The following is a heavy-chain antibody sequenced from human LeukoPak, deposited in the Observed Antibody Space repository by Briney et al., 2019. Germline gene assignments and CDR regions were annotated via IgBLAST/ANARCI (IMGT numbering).Heavy chain of an antibody. CDR3: AGDGAYYYYGMDV. J-gene: IGHJ6*02. D-gene: IGHD3-10*01. CDR1: GGPISSYY. V-gene: IGHV4-59*01. Sequence: SETLSLTCTVSGGPISSYYWSWIRQPPGKGLEWIGYIYYSGSTNYNPSLKSRVTISVDTSKNQFSLKLSSVTAADTAVYYCAGDGAYYYYGMDVWGQGTTVTVSS. CDR2: IYYSGST.